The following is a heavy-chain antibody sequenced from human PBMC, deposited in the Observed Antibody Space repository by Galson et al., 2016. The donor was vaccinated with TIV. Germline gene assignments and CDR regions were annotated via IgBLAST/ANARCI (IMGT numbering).Heavy chain of an antibody. CDR2: VWSDGSKQ. CDR3: ARAREGYNLPGFDI. D-gene: IGHD5-24*01. CDR1: GFTFSDYT. J-gene: IGHJ4*02. Sequence: SLRLSCAGSGFTFSDYTIHWVRQAPGKGLDWVAVVWSDGSKQYYGDSLKGRFTVSRDNSKSTLFLQMNSLSPENTAVYYCARAREGYNLPGFDIWGQGTLFTVSS. V-gene: IGHV3-30-3*01.